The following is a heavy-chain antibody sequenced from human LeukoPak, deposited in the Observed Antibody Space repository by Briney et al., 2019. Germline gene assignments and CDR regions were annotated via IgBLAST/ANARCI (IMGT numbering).Heavy chain of an antibody. CDR1: GGSISSYY. Sequence: SETLSLTCTVSGGSISSYYWSWIRQPPGKGLEWTGEINHSGGTNYNPSLKSRVTISVDTSKNQFSLKLSSVTAADTAVYYCARGGRVVIPAARRNYFDYWGQGTLVTVSS. CDR3: ARGGRVVIPAARRNYFDY. V-gene: IGHV4-34*01. J-gene: IGHJ4*02. D-gene: IGHD2-2*01. CDR2: INHSGGT.